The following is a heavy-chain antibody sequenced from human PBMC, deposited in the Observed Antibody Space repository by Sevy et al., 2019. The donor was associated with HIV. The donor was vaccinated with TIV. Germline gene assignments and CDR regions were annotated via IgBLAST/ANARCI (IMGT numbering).Heavy chain of an antibody. CDR3: ARVYTQNFWSGYGLPVTTRYFDL. Sequence: SETLSLTCTVSGYSISSGYYWGWIRQPPGKGLEWIGSIYHSGSTYYNPSLKSRVTISVDTSKNQFSLKLSSVTAADTAVYYCARVYTQNFWSGYGLPVTTRYFDLWGRGTLVTVSS. CDR2: IYHSGST. D-gene: IGHD3-3*01. CDR1: GYSISSGYY. J-gene: IGHJ2*01. V-gene: IGHV4-38-2*02.